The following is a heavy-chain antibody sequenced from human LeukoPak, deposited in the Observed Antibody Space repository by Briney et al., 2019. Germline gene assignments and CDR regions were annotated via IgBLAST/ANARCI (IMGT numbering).Heavy chain of an antibody. CDR1: GGSISRYY. CDR2: IYYSGST. Sequence: PSETLSLTCTVSGGSISRYYWSWIRQPPGKGLEWIGYIYYSGSTNYNPSLTSRVTISVDTSKNHFPLKLSSVTAADTAVYYCARAGQGDFWSGLRYFDYWGQGTLVTVSS. V-gene: IGHV4-59*01. J-gene: IGHJ4*02. CDR3: ARAGQGDFWSGLRYFDY. D-gene: IGHD3-3*01.